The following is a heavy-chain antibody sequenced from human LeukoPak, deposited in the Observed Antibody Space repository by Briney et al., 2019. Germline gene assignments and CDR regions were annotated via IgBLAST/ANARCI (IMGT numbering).Heavy chain of an antibody. CDR3: ARADDFWSGDNYYFYYMDV. D-gene: IGHD3-3*01. J-gene: IGHJ6*03. Sequence: ASVKVSCKASGYIFTSYGINWVRQAPGQGLEWMGLISAYNGNTNYAQRLQGRVTMTTDTSTSTAYMELRSLRSADTAVYYCARADDFWSGDNYYFYYMDVWGKGTTVTVSS. CDR1: GYIFTSYG. CDR2: ISAYNGNT. V-gene: IGHV1-18*01.